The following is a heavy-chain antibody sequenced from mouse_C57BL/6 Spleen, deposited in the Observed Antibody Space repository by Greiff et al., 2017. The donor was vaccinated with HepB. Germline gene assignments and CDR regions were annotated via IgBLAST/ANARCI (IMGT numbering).Heavy chain of an antibody. J-gene: IGHJ1*03. V-gene: IGHV3-6*01. CDR1: GYSITSGYY. CDR2: ISYDGSN. Sequence: ESGPGLVKPSQSLSLTCSVPGYSITSGYYWNWIRQFPGNKLEWMGYISYDGSNNYNPSLKNRISITRDTSKNQFFLKLNSVTTEDTATYYCAREGYYGSSSYWYFDVWGTGTTVTVSS. D-gene: IGHD1-1*01. CDR3: AREGYYGSSSYWYFDV.